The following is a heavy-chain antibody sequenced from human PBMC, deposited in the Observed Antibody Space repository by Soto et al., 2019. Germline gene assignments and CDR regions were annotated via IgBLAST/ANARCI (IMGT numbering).Heavy chain of an antibody. CDR1: EYTFTSYG. J-gene: IGHJ5*02. CDR3: VRRHVSATGIDWFDP. V-gene: IGHV1-3*01. D-gene: IGHD6-13*01. CDR2: INAANGDT. Sequence: ASVKVSCKASEYTFTSYGIHWVRQAPGQRLEWMGWINAANGDTKYSPKFQGRVTTTRDTSASTAYMELSSLRSEDTAVYYCVRRHVSATGIDWFDPWGQGTLVTVSS.